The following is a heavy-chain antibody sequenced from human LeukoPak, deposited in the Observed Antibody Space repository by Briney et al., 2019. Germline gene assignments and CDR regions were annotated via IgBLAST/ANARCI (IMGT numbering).Heavy chain of an antibody. CDR2: FDPEDGET. J-gene: IGHJ4*02. CDR1: GYTFTGYY. Sequence: ASVKVSCKASGYTFTGYYMHWVRQAPGQGLEWMGGFDPEDGETIYAQKFQGRVTMTEDTSTDTAYMELSSLRSEDTAVYYCATGIVVHFDYWGQGTLVTVSS. V-gene: IGHV1-24*01. D-gene: IGHD1-26*01. CDR3: ATGIVVHFDY.